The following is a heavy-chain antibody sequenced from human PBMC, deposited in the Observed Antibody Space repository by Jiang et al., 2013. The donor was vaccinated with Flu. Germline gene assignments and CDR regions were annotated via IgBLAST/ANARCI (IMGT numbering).Heavy chain of an antibody. CDR2: INPNSGGT. V-gene: IGHV1-2*06. J-gene: IGHJ5*02. Sequence: SGAEVKKPGASVKVSRKASGYTFTGYYMHWVRQAPGQGLEWMGRINPNSGGTNYAQKFQGRVTMTRDTSISTAYMELSRLRSDDTAVYYCARWRILSMVATIDGDNPSNWFDPWGQGTLVTVSS. D-gene: IGHD5-12*01. CDR1: GYTFTGYY. CDR3: ARWRILSMVATIDGDNPSNWFDP.